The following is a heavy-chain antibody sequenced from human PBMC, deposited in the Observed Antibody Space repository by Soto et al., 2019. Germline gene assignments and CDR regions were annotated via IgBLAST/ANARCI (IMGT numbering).Heavy chain of an antibody. CDR3: ARQFHYDSSGYYYAY. J-gene: IGHJ4*02. V-gene: IGHV1-69*13. D-gene: IGHD3-22*01. Sequence: SVKVSCKASGGIFSRNTISWVRQAPGEVLEWMVGITPMFGTANYAQKFQGRVTITADESTTTAYMELSRLRSEDTAVYYCARQFHYDSSGYYYAYWGQGTMVTFSS. CDR1: GGIFSRNT. CDR2: ITPMFGTA.